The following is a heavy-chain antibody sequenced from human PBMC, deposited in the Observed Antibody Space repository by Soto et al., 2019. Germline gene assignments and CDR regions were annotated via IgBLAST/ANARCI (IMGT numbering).Heavy chain of an antibody. CDR2: ISAYNGDT. CDR3: ARQGSWPYYYYGLDV. Sequence: QVQLVQSGPEVKKPGASVKVSCEASGYTFTTSGISRVRQAPGQGLEWMGWISAYNGDTNSAQKFQGRVTMTADTSTGTVYMALMSLKSDDTAVYCCARQGSWPYYYYGLDVWGQGTTVTVSS. V-gene: IGHV1-18*01. CDR1: GYTFTTSG. J-gene: IGHJ6*02. D-gene: IGHD1-26*01.